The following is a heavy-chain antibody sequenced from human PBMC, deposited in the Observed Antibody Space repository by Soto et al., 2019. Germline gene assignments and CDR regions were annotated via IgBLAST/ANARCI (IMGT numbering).Heavy chain of an antibody. Sequence: EVQLEQSGGGLVQPGGSLRLSCAASGFPFSTSWMDWVRQAPGRGPEWVANINQDGSQRYYVDSVKGRFTVSRDNADNSVYMQMNNLKVEDTAVYFCSRSLNSWGQGTLVTVSS. V-gene: IGHV3-7*03. CDR2: INQDGSQR. J-gene: IGHJ4*02. CDR3: SRSLNS. CDR1: GFPFSTSW.